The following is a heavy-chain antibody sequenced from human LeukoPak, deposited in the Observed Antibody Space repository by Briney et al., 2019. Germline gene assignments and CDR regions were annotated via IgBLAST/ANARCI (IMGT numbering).Heavy chain of an antibody. Sequence: LXXXXXXXSIXXXXYYXXXIXXXXGXXXXWXXSIYYSGSTYYNPSLKSRVTISVDTSKNQFSLKLSSVTAADTAVYYCARDHEIAVAGTIDYWGQGTLVTVSS. J-gene: IGHJ4*02. D-gene: IGHD6-19*01. CDR3: ARDHEIAVAGTIDY. V-gene: IGHV4-39*07. CDR2: IYYSGST. CDR1: XXSIXXXXYY.